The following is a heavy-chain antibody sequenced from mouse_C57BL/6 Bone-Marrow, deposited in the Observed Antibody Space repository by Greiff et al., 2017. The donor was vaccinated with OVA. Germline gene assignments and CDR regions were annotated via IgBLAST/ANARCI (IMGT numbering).Heavy chain of an antibody. V-gene: IGHV1-52*01. CDR2: IDPSDSET. CDR3: ALTAQATYTLYAMDY. J-gene: IGHJ4*01. CDR1: GYTFTSYW. D-gene: IGHD3-2*02. Sequence: QVQLQQPGAELVRPGSSVKLSCKASGYTFTSYWMHWVKQRPIQGLEWIGNIDPSDSETHYNQKFKDKATLTVDKSSSTAYMQLSSLTSEDSAVYYCALTAQATYTLYAMDYWGQGTSVTVSS.